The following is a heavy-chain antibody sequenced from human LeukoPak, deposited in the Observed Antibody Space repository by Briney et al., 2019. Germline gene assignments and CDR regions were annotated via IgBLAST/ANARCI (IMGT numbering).Heavy chain of an antibody. CDR2: IKSKTDGGTT. V-gene: IGHV3-15*01. Sequence: GGSLRLSCAASGLTFSDAWMNWVRQAPGKGLEWVGRIKSKTDGGTTDYAAPVKGRFTISRDDSKTTLYLQMSSLKFEDTAVYYCTLHKTGTTYWGQGTLVTVSS. J-gene: IGHJ4*02. CDR3: TLHKTGTTY. D-gene: IGHD1-7*01. CDR1: GLTFSDAW.